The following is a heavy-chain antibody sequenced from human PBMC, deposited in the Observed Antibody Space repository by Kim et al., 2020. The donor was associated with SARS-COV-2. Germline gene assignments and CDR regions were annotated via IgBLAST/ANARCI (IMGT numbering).Heavy chain of an antibody. V-gene: IGHV4-34*01. D-gene: IGHD2-2*01. J-gene: IGHJ6*02. CDR2: INHSGST. CDR1: GGSFSGYY. CDR3: ARGWMGVVVPAALIYYYYGMDV. Sequence: SETLSLTCAVYGGSFSGYYWSWIRQPPGKGLEWIGEINHSGSTNYNPSLKSRVTISVDTSKNQFSLKLSSVTAADTAVYYCARGWMGVVVPAALIYYYYGMDVWGQGTTVTVSS.